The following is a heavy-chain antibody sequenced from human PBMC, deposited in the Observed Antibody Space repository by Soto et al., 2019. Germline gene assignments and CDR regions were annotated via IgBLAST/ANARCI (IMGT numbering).Heavy chain of an antibody. Sequence: SLTCTVSGGSISSSSYYWGWIRQPPGKGLEWIGSIYYSGSTYYNPSLKSRVTISVDTSKNQFSLKLSSVTAADTAVYYCASDVEGLGRSHMTFDIWGKGTMVTVSS. CDR3: ASDVEGLGRSHMTFDI. CDR1: GGSISSSSYY. J-gene: IGHJ3*02. V-gene: IGHV4-39*01. D-gene: IGHD2-21*01. CDR2: IYYSGST.